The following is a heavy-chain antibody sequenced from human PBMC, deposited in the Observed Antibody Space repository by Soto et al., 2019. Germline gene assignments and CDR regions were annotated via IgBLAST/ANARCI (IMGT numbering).Heavy chain of an antibody. CDR2: IIPMFGTA. Sequence: QVQLVQSGAEVKKPESSVKVSCKAPGGTFSTYAISWVRQAPGQGLGWMGGIIPMFGTANYAQRFQDRVTITADASTNTVYMELSSLRSEDTAVYFCASGIQLWLRRINNGYSGWGQGTLVTVSS. D-gene: IGHD5-18*01. J-gene: IGHJ4*02. CDR3: ASGIQLWLRRINNGYSG. V-gene: IGHV1-69*12. CDR1: GGTFSTYA.